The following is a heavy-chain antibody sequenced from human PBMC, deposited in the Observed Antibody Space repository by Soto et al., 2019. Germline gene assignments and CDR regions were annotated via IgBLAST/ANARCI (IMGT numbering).Heavy chain of an antibody. Sequence: QLHLVQSGAVVKKPGASVTVSCSASGYPVTAYYMHWVRQAPGRGLEWMGGINPATGAAKYTQTFQGRVTMTRDTSTSTVFMELSGQTSGDTAVFYCARGGGVGVAGSAAFDMWGQGTLVTVSS. CDR3: ARGGGVGVAGSAAFDM. CDR2: INPATGAA. V-gene: IGHV1-2*02. CDR1: GYPVTAYY. J-gene: IGHJ3*02. D-gene: IGHD3-3*01.